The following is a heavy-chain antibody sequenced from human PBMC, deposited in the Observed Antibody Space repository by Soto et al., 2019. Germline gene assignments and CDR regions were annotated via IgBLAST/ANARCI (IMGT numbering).Heavy chain of an antibody. Sequence: QVQLQQWGAGLLKPSETLSLTCAVYGGSFSGYSWTWIRQPPGTGLEWIGEINHSGSTNYNPSLKSRVTISVDTSKNQFSLKLTCVTAADTAVYYCARDKITGLFDYWGQGALVTVSS. D-gene: IGHD2-8*02. V-gene: IGHV4-34*01. CDR1: GGSFSGYS. CDR3: ARDKITGLFDY. CDR2: INHSGST. J-gene: IGHJ4*02.